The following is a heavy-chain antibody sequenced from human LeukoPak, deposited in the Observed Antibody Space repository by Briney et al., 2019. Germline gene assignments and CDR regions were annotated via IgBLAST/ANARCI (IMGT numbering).Heavy chain of an antibody. CDR1: GGSISSGGYS. D-gene: IGHD6-19*01. CDR3: ARPIVGSGWHYFDY. CDR2: IYYSGST. J-gene: IGHJ4*02. Sequence: SETLSLTCAVSGGSISSGGYSWSWIRQPPGKGLEWIGSIYYSGSTYYNPSLKSRVTISVDTSKNQFSLKLSSVTAADTAVYYCARPIVGSGWHYFDYWGQGTLVTVSS. V-gene: IGHV4-39*01.